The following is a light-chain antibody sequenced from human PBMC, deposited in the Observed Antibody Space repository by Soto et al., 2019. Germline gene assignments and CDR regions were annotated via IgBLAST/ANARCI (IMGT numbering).Light chain of an antibody. CDR1: QSVSSY. CDR3: LQRRNWPQT. Sequence: TLSLSPGERATLSCRASQSVSSYLAWYQQKPGQAPRLLIYDASNRATGIPARFSGSGSGTDFTLTISSLEPEDFAVYYCLQRRNWPQTVGGETKVEI. J-gene: IGKJ4*01. V-gene: IGKV3-11*01. CDR2: DAS.